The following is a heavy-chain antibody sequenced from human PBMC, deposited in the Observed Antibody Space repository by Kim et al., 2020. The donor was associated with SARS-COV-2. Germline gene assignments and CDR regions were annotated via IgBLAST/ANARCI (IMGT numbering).Heavy chain of an antibody. CDR3: ARGDYGDYGGWYFDL. CDR1: GGSISSYY. V-gene: IGHV4-59*01. CDR2: IYYSGST. J-gene: IGHJ2*01. D-gene: IGHD4-17*01. Sequence: SETLSLTCTVSGGSISSYYWSWIRQPPGKGLEWIGYIYYSGSTNYNPSLKSRVTISVDTSKNQFSLKLSSVTAADTAVYYCARGDYGDYGGWYFDLWGRG.